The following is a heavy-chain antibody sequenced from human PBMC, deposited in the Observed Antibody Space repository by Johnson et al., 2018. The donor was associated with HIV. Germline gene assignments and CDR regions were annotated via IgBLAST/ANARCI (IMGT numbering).Heavy chain of an antibody. V-gene: IGHV3-64*01. CDR3: ARGWGRSSGTFDAFDI. J-gene: IGHJ3*02. D-gene: IGHD6-19*01. Sequence: VQLVESGGGLVQPGGSLRLSCAASGFTFSSYAMHWVRQDPGKGLEYVSAIRSNWGSTYYATSVKGRFTISRDNSKNTLYLQMNSLRAEDTAVYYCARGWGRSSGTFDAFDIWGQGTMVTVSS. CDR1: GFTFSSYA. CDR2: IRSNWGST.